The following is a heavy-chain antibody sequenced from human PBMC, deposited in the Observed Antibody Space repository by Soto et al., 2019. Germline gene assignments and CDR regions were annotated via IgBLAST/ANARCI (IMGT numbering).Heavy chain of an antibody. CDR1: GFTFSDSG. CDR3: ARPFYGY. D-gene: IGHD3-16*01. V-gene: IGHV3-73*02. J-gene: IGHJ4*02. Sequence: EVQLVESGGGLVQPGGSLKLSCAASGFTFSDSGLHWVRQASGKGLEWIGRIRSKANNYATAYAASLEGRFTISRDDSKNTTYLQMDSLKVEDTAVYFCARPFYGYWGQGALVTVSS. CDR2: IRSKANNYAT.